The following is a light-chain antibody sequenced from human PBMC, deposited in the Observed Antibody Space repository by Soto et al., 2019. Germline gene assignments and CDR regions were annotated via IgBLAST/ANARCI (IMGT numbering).Light chain of an antibody. Sequence: GDRVTITCRASQPVITSLAWYQHKPGEAPKLLIYDASILQTGVPSRFSGYASGTEFTLTITSVQPDDFATYYCQQTYTTPPFTFGQGTKLEIK. CDR1: QPVITS. CDR3: QQTYTTPPFT. J-gene: IGKJ2*01. CDR2: DAS. V-gene: IGKV1-5*01.